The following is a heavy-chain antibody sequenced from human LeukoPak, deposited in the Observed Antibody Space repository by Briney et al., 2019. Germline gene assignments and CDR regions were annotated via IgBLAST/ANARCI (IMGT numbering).Heavy chain of an antibody. Sequence: ASVKVSCKASGGTFSSYAISWVRQAPGQGLERMGRIIPILGIANYAQKFQGRVTITADKSTSTAYMELSSLRSEDTAVYYCARDFAPGWRTNWFDPWGQGTLVTVSS. D-gene: IGHD6-19*01. J-gene: IGHJ5*02. V-gene: IGHV1-69*04. CDR1: GGTFSSYA. CDR3: ARDFAPGWRTNWFDP. CDR2: IIPILGIA.